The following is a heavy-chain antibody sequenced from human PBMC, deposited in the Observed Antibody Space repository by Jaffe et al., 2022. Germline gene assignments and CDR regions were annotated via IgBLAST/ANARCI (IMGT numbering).Heavy chain of an antibody. CDR1: GFTFGDYA. Sequence: EVQLVESGGGLVQPGRSLRLSCTASGFTFGDYAMSWVRQAPGKGLEWVGFIRSKAYGGTTEYAASVKGRFTISRDDSKSIAYLQMNSLKTEDTAVYYCTREGLVPGYYYYYYMDVWGKGTTVTVSS. CDR2: IRSKAYGGTT. V-gene: IGHV3-49*04. J-gene: IGHJ6*03. D-gene: IGHD3-9*01. CDR3: TREGLVPGYYYYYYMDV.